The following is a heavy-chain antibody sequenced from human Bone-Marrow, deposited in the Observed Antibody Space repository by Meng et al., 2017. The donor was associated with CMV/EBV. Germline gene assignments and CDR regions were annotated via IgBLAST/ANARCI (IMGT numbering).Heavy chain of an antibody. Sequence: GESRKISCAASGFTFSSYAMNWVRQAPGKGLEWVAVISYDGSNKYYADSVKGRFTISRDNSKNTLYLQMNSLRAEDTAVYYCARDTISMLIGAYFDLWGRGTLVTVSP. CDR2: ISYDGSNK. V-gene: IGHV3-30*04. D-gene: IGHD2/OR15-2a*01. CDR3: ARDTISMLIGAYFDL. J-gene: IGHJ2*01. CDR1: GFTFSSYA.